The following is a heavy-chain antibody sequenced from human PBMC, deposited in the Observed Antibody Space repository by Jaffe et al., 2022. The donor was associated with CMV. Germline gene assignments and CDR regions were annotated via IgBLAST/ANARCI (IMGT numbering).Heavy chain of an antibody. CDR2: IYYSGST. Sequence: QVQLQESGPGLVKPSETLSLTCTVSGGSISSYYWSWIRQPPGKGLEWIGYIYYSGSTNYNPSLKSRVTISVDTSKNQFSLKLSSVTAADTAVYYCARAPGFGAFDIWGQGTMVTVSS. J-gene: IGHJ3*02. D-gene: IGHD3-10*01. V-gene: IGHV4-59*01. CDR1: GGSISSYY. CDR3: ARAPGFGAFDI.